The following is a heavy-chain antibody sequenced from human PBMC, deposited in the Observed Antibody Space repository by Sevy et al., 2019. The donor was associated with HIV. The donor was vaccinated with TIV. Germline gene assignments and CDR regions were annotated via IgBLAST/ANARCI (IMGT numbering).Heavy chain of an antibody. D-gene: IGHD1-1*01. CDR2: IKEDGSEK. Sequence: GGSLRLSCAASGFTLSSYSMSWVRQAPGKGLEWVANIKEDGSEKYYVHSVKGRFTISRDNAKNSLYLQMNSLRAEDTAVYYCARVATDNDHYFDYWGQGALVTVSS. CDR3: ARVATDNDHYFDY. J-gene: IGHJ4*02. V-gene: IGHV3-7*01. CDR1: GFTLSSYS.